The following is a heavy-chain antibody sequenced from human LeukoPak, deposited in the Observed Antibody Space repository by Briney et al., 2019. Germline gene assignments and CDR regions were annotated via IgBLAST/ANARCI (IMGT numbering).Heavy chain of an antibody. CDR3: ARGRITIFGVVRNYYYYYMDV. CDR1: GGSISSSFYH. Sequence: SETLSLTCTVSGGSISSSFYHWGWIRQPPGKGLEWIGSIYYSGNTYYNPSLKSRVTISVDTSKNQFSLRLTSVTAADTAVYYCARGRITIFGVVRNYYYYYMDVWGKGTTVTVSS. CDR2: IYYSGNT. J-gene: IGHJ6*03. V-gene: IGHV4-39*01. D-gene: IGHD3-3*01.